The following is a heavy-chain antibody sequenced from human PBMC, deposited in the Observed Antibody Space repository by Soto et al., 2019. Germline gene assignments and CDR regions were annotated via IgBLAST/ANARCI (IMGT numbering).Heavy chain of an antibody. CDR1: GFTFSSYG. Sequence: SGGSLRLCCAASGFTFSSYGMHWVRQAPGKGLEWVAVISYDGSNKYYADSVKGRFTISRDNSKNTLYLQMNSLRAEDTAVYYCAKAYDVLYYFDYWGQGTLVTVSS. CDR3: AKAYDVLYYFDY. V-gene: IGHV3-30*18. CDR2: ISYDGSNK. J-gene: IGHJ4*02. D-gene: IGHD3-9*01.